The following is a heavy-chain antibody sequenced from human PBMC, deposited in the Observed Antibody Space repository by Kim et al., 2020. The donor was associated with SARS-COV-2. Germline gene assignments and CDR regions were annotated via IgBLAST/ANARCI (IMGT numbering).Heavy chain of an antibody. V-gene: IGHV4-61*02. CDR3: ARDTSRIAARLWYRGGSNWFDP. CDR1: GGSISSGSYY. CDR2: IYTSGST. J-gene: IGHJ5*02. Sequence: SETLSLTCTVSGGSISSGSYYWSWIRQPAGKGLEWIGRIYTSGSTNYNPSLKSRVTISVDTSKNQFSLKLSSVTAADTAVYYCARDTSRIAARLWYRGGSNWFDPWGQGTLVTVSS. D-gene: IGHD6-6*01.